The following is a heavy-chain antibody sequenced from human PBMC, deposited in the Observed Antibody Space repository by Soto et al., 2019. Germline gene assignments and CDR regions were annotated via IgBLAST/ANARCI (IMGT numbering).Heavy chain of an antibody. CDR1: GFTFSSYA. CDR2: ISSNGGST. V-gene: IGHV3-64*02. D-gene: IGHD5-18*01. J-gene: IGHJ4*02. Sequence: GGSLRLSCAASGFTFSSYAMHWVRQAPGKGLEYVSAISSNGGSTYYADSVKGRFTISRDNSKNTLYLQMGSLRAEDMAVYYCARGEIQLWRAPDYWGQGTLVTVSS. CDR3: ARGEIQLWRAPDY.